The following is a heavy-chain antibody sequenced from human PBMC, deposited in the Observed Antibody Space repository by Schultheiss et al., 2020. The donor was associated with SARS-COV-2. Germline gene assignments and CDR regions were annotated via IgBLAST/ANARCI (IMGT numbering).Heavy chain of an antibody. Sequence: SETLSLTCTVSGGSISSYYWSWIRQPAGKGLEWIGYIYYSGSTNYNPSLKSRVTISVDTSKNQFSLKLSSVTAADTAVYYCARGLGSSSWHGGFDPWGQGTLVTVSS. V-gene: IGHV4-59*12. CDR2: IYYSGST. CDR3: ARGLGSSSWHGGFDP. CDR1: GGSISSYY. J-gene: IGHJ5*02. D-gene: IGHD6-13*01.